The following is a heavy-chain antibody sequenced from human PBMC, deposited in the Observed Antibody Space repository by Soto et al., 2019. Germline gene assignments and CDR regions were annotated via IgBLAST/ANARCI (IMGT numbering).Heavy chain of an antibody. CDR3: ARPYGGKIGDAPDL. CDR2: ISDGADSA. Sequence: EVQLLQSGGGLVQPGGSLRLSCVASGFTFSSYAMSWVRQVPGKGLEWVSTISDGADSAYYVDSVKGRFTISRDNSKKTLYLQKNSLRAEDSAVYYCARPYGGKIGDAPDLWGPGTIVNVSS. D-gene: IGHD4-17*01. V-gene: IGHV3-23*01. J-gene: IGHJ3*01. CDR1: GFTFSSYA.